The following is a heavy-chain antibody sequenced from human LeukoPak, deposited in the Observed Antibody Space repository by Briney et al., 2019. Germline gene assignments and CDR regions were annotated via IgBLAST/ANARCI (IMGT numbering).Heavy chain of an antibody. CDR1: GFPFTRNA. Sequence: GMSLRLSCVASGFPFTRNAMHWVRQAPGKGLEWVAVTSPDGSEQYYADSVKGRFTISRDNSKNTVLLQMNSLTTEDTALYSCFTGSEFYYDSWGQGILVTVSS. CDR2: TSPDGSEQ. V-gene: IGHV3-30*01. J-gene: IGHJ4*02. D-gene: IGHD4-11*01. CDR3: FTGSEFYYDS.